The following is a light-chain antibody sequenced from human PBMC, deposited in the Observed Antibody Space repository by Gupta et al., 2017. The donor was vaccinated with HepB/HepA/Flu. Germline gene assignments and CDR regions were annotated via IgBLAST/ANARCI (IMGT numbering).Light chain of an antibody. J-gene: IGLJ2*01. CDR3: QTWDSTTVV. Sequence: SYELTQPPSVSVSPGQTASIPCSGDKLGNKYAYWFQQKPGQSPVLVIYENNKRPSGIPERFSGSNSGNTASLTISGTQAMDEADYYWQTWDSTTVVFGGGTKLTVL. CDR2: ENN. V-gene: IGLV3-1*01. CDR1: KLGNKY.